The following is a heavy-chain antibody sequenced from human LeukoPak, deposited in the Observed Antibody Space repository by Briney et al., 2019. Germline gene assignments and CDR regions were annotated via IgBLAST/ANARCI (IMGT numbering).Heavy chain of an antibody. D-gene: IGHD3-3*01. CDR3: ARVHFTLRYFDS. J-gene: IGHJ4*02. CDR2: IYYSGST. V-gene: IGHV4-39*07. CDR1: GGSISSSNYY. Sequence: SETLSLTCNVSGGSISSSNYYWVWIRQPPGKGLEWIGSIYYSGSTYYNPSLKSRVTISVDTSKNQFSLKLSSVTAADTAVYYCARVHFTLRYFDSWGQGTLVTVSS.